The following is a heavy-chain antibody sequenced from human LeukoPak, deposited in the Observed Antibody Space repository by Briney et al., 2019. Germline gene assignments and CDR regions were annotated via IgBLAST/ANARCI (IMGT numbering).Heavy chain of an antibody. D-gene: IGHD2-2*01. Sequence: SETLSLTCIVSGGSISYYHWSWIRQPAGKGLEWIGRISPSGSTHYNPSLKGRVTMSVDTSKNQFSLNLSSVTAADTAVYFCARDGRYCTTTSCYWWFDPWGQGTLVTVSS. CDR2: ISPSGST. CDR1: GGSISYYH. CDR3: ARDGRYCTTTSCYWWFDP. V-gene: IGHV4-4*07. J-gene: IGHJ5*02.